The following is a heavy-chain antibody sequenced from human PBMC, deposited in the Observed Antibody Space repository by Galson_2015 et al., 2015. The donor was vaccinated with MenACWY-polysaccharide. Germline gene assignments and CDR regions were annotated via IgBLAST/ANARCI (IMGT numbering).Heavy chain of an antibody. CDR2: IKSKTDGGTT. J-gene: IGHJ3*02. V-gene: IGHV3-15*01. Sequence: SLRLSCAASGFTFSNAWMSWVRQAPGKGLEWVGRIKSKTDGGTTDYAAPVKGRFTISRDDSKNTLYLQMNSLKTEDTAVYYCTTYCTSRRVPAAFDIWGQGTMVTVSS. D-gene: IGHD2-2*01. CDR3: TTYCTSRRVPAAFDI. CDR1: GFTFSNAW.